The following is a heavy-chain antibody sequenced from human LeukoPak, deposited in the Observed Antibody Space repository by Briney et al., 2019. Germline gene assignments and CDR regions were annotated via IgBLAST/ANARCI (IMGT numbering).Heavy chain of an antibody. Sequence: PSETLSLTCTVSGGSISSSSYYWGWIRQPPGKGLEWIGSIYYSGSTYYNPPLKSRVTISVDTSKNQFSLKLSSVTAADTAVYYCARLEPGGDYWGQGTLVTVSS. CDR2: IYYSGST. CDR1: GGSISSSSYY. J-gene: IGHJ4*02. D-gene: IGHD2-8*02. CDR3: ARLEPGGDY. V-gene: IGHV4-39*01.